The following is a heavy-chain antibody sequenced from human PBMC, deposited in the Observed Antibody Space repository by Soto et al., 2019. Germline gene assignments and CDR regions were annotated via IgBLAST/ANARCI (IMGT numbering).Heavy chain of an antibody. CDR2: ISSSSSYI. J-gene: IGHJ4*02. D-gene: IGHD6-19*01. CDR3: ARETIAVPSIFDY. Sequence: EVQLVESGGGLVKPGGSLRLSCAASGFTFSSYSMNWVRQAPGKGLEWVSSISSSSSYIYYADSVKGRFTISRDNAKNSLYLQMNSLRAEDTAVYYCARETIAVPSIFDYWGQGTLVTVSS. CDR1: GFTFSSYS. V-gene: IGHV3-21*01.